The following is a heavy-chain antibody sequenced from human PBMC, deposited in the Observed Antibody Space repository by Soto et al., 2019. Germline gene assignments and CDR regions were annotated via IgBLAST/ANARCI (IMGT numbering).Heavy chain of an antibody. D-gene: IGHD5-18*01. Sequence: TLSLTCTVSGGSVTSDEDYWTWIRQSPGKGLEWIGYISNSGSTGYNPSLRTRLSMSVDRSKNQFTLRLTSVTAADTAVYFCATESGSTYGYFDHWGQGTQVTVSS. CDR1: GGSVTSDEDY. V-gene: IGHV4-30-4*01. CDR3: ATESGSTYGYFDH. CDR2: ISNSGST. J-gene: IGHJ4*02.